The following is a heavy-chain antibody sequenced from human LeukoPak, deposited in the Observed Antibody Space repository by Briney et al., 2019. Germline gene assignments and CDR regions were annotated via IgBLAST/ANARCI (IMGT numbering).Heavy chain of an antibody. Sequence: EASVKVSCKASGYTFTGYYMHWVRQAPGQGLEWMGWINPNSGGTNYAQKFQGRVTMTRDTSISTAYMELSRLRSDDTAVYYCARAKYNWNLPSSAGYWGQGTLVTVSS. CDR1: GYTFTGYY. V-gene: IGHV1-2*02. D-gene: IGHD1-7*01. J-gene: IGHJ4*02. CDR3: ARAKYNWNLPSSAGY. CDR2: INPNSGGT.